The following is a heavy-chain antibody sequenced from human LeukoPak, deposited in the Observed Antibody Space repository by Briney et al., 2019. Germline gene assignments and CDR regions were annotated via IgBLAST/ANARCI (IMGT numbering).Heavy chain of an antibody. D-gene: IGHD3-9*01. CDR1: GFTFSSYE. Sequence: GGSLRLSCAASGFTFSSYEMNWVRQAPGKGLEWVSYISSSGSTIYYADSVKGRFTISRDNAKNSLYLQMNSLRAEDTAVYYCARVFHYDILTGYYNPEPHYYMDVWGKGTTVTISS. CDR3: ARVFHYDILTGYYNPEPHYYMDV. V-gene: IGHV3-48*03. J-gene: IGHJ6*03. CDR2: ISSSGSTI.